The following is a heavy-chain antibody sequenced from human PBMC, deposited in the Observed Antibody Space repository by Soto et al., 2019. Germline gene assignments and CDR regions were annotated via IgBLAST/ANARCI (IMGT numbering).Heavy chain of an antibody. D-gene: IGHD2-2*01. CDR3: ARDRHDCSSTSCYGLQVLEEKASGMDV. CDR2: IIPIFGTA. Sequence: QVQLVQSGAEVKKPGSSVKVSCKASGGTFSSYAISWVRQAPGQGLEWMVGIIPIFGTANYAQKFQGRVTITADESTSTAYMELSSLRSEDTAVYYCARDRHDCSSTSCYGLQVLEEKASGMDVWGQGTTVTVSS. J-gene: IGHJ6*02. V-gene: IGHV1-69*01. CDR1: GGTFSSYA.